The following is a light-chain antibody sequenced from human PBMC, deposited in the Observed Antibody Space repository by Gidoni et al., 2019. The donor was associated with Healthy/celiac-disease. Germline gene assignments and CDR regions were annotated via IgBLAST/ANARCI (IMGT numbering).Light chain of an antibody. CDR2: DAS. J-gene: IGKJ5*01. V-gene: IGKV3-11*01. CDR3: QQRSNWPLP. Sequence: IVLTQSPATLSLSPGERATLSCRASQSVSSYLAWYQQKTGQAPRLLIYDASNRATGIPARFSGSGSGTDFTLTISSLEPEDFAVYYCQQRSNWPLPFGQGTRLEIK. CDR1: QSVSSY.